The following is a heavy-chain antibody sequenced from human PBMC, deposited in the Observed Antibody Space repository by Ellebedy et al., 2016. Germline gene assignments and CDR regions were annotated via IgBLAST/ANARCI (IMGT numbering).Heavy chain of an antibody. CDR1: RFTFSSYA. V-gene: IGHV3-30-3*01. J-gene: IGHJ4*02. CDR2: ISYDGSNK. CDR3: AKDRGGSSSFDY. Sequence: GESLKISXAASRFTFSSYAMHWVRQAPGKGLEWVAVISYDGSNKYYADSVKGRFTISRDNSKNTLYLQMNSLRAEDTAVYYCAKDRGGSSSFDYWGQGTLVTVSS. D-gene: IGHD1-26*01.